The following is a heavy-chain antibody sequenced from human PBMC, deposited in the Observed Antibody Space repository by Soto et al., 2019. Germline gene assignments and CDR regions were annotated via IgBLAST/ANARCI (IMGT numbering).Heavy chain of an antibody. CDR2: INPSGGST. D-gene: IGHD2-2*01. CDR1: GYTFTSYY. CDR3: AKDASKYQLLSIFDY. Sequence: ASVKVSCKASGYTFTSYYMHWVRQAPGQGLEWMGIINPSGGSTSYAQKFQGRVTMTRDTSTSTVYMELSSLRSEDTAVYYCAKDASKYQLLSIFDYWGQGTLVTVSS. J-gene: IGHJ4*02. V-gene: IGHV1-46*01.